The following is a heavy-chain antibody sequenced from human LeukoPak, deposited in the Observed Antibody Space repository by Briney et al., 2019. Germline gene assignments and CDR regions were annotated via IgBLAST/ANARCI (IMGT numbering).Heavy chain of an antibody. CDR3: ARFREGGSYPQFDY. D-gene: IGHD1-26*01. J-gene: IGHJ4*02. V-gene: IGHV4-59*01. CDR2: IYYSGST. Sequence: PSETLSLTCTVSGGSISSYYWSWIRQPPGKGLEWIGYIYYSGSTNYNPSLKSRVTISVDTSKNQFSLKLSSVTAADTAVYYCARFREGGSYPQFDYWGQGTLVTVSS. CDR1: GGSISSYY.